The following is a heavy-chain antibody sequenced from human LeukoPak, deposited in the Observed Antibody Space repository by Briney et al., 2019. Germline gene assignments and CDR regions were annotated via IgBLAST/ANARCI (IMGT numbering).Heavy chain of an antibody. Sequence: GGSLRLSCAASRFTFSSYGMHWVRQAPGKGLEWVAFIRYDGSNKYYADSVKGRFTISRDNSKNTLYLRMNSLRAEDTAVYYWAKSYCNDGLCCFDYWGQGTLVTVSS. CDR2: IRYDGSNK. V-gene: IGHV3-30*02. CDR1: RFTFSSYG. J-gene: IGHJ4*02. CDR3: AKSYCNDGLCCFDY. D-gene: IGHD2-8*01.